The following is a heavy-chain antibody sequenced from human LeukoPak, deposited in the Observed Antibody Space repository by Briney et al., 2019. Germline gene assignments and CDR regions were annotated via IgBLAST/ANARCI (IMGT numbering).Heavy chain of an antibody. CDR3: AKGGNAWPTNFDS. J-gene: IGHJ4*02. V-gene: IGHV3-23*01. Sequence: GGSLRLSCAASGFTFSTYAVNWVRDAPGEGLEWGSAISSSGGTTYYADSVKGRFSISRDNSKNTLYLRMNSLRAEDTAIYYCAKGGNAWPTNFDSWGQGTLVTVSA. CDR2: ISSSGGTT. D-gene: IGHD1-26*01. CDR1: GFTFSTYA.